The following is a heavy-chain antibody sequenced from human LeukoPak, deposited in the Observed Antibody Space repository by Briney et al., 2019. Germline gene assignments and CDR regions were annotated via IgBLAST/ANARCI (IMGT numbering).Heavy chain of an antibody. CDR3: ARERSPGYSSSWYVGDYYYYMDV. Sequence: GGSLRLSCAASGFTFSSYWMSWVRQAPGKGLEWVANIKQDGSEKYYVDSVKGRFTISRDNAKNSLYLQMNSLRAEDTAVYYCARERSPGYSSSWYVGDYYYYMDVWGKGTTVTVSS. CDR2: IKQDGSEK. CDR1: GFTFSSYW. D-gene: IGHD6-13*01. V-gene: IGHV3-7*01. J-gene: IGHJ6*03.